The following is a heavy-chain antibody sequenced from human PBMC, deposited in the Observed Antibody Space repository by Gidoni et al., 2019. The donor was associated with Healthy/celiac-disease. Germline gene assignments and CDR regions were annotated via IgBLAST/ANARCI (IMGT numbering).Heavy chain of an antibody. D-gene: IGHD1-26*01. V-gene: IGHV4-34*01. Sequence: QVQLQPWGAGLLKPSETLSLTSAVYGGSFSGYYWSWIRQPPGKGLEWIGEINHSGSTNYNPSLKSRVTISVDTSKNQFSLKLSSVTAADTAVYYCARRIVGADRSCFDYWGQGTLVTVSS. CDR2: INHSGST. CDR1: GGSFSGYY. CDR3: ARRIVGADRSCFDY. J-gene: IGHJ4*02.